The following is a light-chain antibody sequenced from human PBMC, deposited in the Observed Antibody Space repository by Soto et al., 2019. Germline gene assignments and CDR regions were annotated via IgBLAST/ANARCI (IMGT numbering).Light chain of an antibody. CDR1: QSVSSY. CDR2: GAS. CDR3: QQYNNWPAWT. J-gene: IGKJ1*01. V-gene: IGKV3-15*01. Sequence: EIVMTQSPATLSVSPGERATLSCMASQSVSSYLAWYQQKLGQAPRLLIQGASTRATGIPARFSGSGSGTEFTLTISSLQSEDFAVYYCQQYNNWPAWTFGQGTKVDI.